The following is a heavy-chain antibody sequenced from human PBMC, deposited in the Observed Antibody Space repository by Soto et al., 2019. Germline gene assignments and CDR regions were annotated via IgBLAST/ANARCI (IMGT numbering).Heavy chain of an antibody. D-gene: IGHD6-19*01. CDR3: ARERAGSSGEIDY. V-gene: IGHV1-2*04. Sequence: GSVEVYSKASGYPFTGYSMHWVRQAPGQGLEWMGWINPNSGVTKYAEKFQGWVTMTRDTSINTALMEVRRLKSDDTAVYYCARERAGSSGEIDYWGQGTMVTVSS. J-gene: IGHJ4*02. CDR1: GYPFTGYS. CDR2: INPNSGVT.